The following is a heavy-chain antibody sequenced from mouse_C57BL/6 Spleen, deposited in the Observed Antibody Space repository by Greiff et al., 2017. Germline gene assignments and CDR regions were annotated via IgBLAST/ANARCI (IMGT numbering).Heavy chain of an antibody. CDR1: GYTFTDYA. V-gene: IGHV1-15*01. CDR3: KRWQISTVVAKSFDY. CDR2: FDPETGGT. Sequence: QVQLQQSGAELVRPGASVTLSCKASGYTFTDYAMHWVKQTPVHGLEWIGAFDPETGGTAYNQKFKGKAILTADKSSSSAYMELRRLTCEESAVYYCKRWQISTVVAKSFDYWGQGTTLTVSS. J-gene: IGHJ2*01. D-gene: IGHD1-1*01.